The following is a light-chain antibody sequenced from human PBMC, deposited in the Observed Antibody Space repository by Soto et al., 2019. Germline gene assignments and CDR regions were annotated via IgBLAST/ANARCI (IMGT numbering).Light chain of an antibody. CDR3: SSHAAINV. Sequence: QSVLTQPPSASGSPGQSVTISCTGSSSDVGGYNYVSWYQHHPVKAPKLIIYAVDKRSSGVPDRFSGSKSGNPASLTVSGLQAEDEADYYCSSHAAINVFGTGTKLTVL. J-gene: IGLJ1*01. CDR1: SSDVGGYNY. V-gene: IGLV2-8*01. CDR2: AVD.